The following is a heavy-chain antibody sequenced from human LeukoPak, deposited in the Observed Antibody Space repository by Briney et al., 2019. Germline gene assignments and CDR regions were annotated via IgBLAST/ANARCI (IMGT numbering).Heavy chain of an antibody. CDR1: GFSSRTHW. Sequence: GESLRLSCTASGFSSRTHWMSWVRQAPGKGLEWVANIRPDGGEKYYVDSVKGRFTISRDNAKNSLYLQMNSLRAEDTAVYYCARVINRGMVLDYWGQGTLVTVSS. CDR3: ARVINRGMVLDY. D-gene: IGHD3-10*01. CDR2: IRPDGGEK. V-gene: IGHV3-7*04. J-gene: IGHJ4*02.